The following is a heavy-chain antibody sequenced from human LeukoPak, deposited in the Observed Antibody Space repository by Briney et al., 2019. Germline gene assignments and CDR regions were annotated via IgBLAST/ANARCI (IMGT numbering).Heavy chain of an antibody. J-gene: IGHJ4*02. V-gene: IGHV3-53*01. CDR3: ARAPITGNWYGDFDS. CDR2: IYSGGGR. Sequence: PGGSLRLSRAASGLALSDNHMSWVRQAPGKGLEWVSVIYSGGGRYYADCVKRRFTISRDNSKNTLSLQMSSLRAEDTALYYCARAPITGNWYGDFDSWGQRTLVTVSS. D-gene: IGHD1-1*01. CDR1: GLALSDNH.